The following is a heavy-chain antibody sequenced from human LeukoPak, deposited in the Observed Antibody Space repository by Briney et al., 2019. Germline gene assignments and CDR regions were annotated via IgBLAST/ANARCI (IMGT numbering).Heavy chain of an antibody. V-gene: IGHV1-2*02. Sequence: ASVKVSCKASGGTFSSYAISWVRQAPGQGLEWMGWINPNSGGTNYAQKFQGRVTMTRDTSISTAYMELSRLRSDDTAVYYCARGGGSYGFAADHLLSGGQGTLVTVS. CDR2: INPNSGGT. CDR3: ARGGGSYGFAADHLLS. D-gene: IGHD5-18*01. J-gene: IGHJ4*02. CDR1: GGTFSSYA.